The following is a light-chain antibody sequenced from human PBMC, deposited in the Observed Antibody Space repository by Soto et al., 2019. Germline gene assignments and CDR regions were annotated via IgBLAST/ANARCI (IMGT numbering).Light chain of an antibody. V-gene: IGKV3D-15*01. CDR3: QQYNNWQFT. CDR1: QSVSSN. CDR2: GAS. J-gene: IGKJ3*01. Sequence: EIVMTQSPATLSVSPGERATLSCRASQSVSSNLAWYQQKPGQVPRLLIYGASTRATGIPARFSGSGSGTEFTLTISSLQSEDFAVYYCQQYNNWQFTFGPGTKVDIK.